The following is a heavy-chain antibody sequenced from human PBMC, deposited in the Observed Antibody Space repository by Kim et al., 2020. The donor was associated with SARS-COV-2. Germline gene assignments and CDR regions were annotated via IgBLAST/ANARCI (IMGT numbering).Heavy chain of an antibody. D-gene: IGHD3-16*02. J-gene: IGHJ4*02. CDR2: YTSGRT. V-gene: IGHV4-4*07. CDR3: ASALGH. Sequence: YTSGRTNYNPSLQSRVTMSVDMSKNQFYLKLSSVNAADTAVYYCASALGHWGQGTLVTVSS.